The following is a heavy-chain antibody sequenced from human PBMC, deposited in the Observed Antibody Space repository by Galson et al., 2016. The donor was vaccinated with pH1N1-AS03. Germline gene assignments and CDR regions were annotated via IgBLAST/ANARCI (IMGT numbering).Heavy chain of an antibody. D-gene: IGHD2-15*01. V-gene: IGHV3-23*01. CDR1: GFTFTTFA. Sequence: SLRLSCAASGFTFTTFAMSWVRQAPGKGLEWVSAINGSGGSTHYADSVKGRFTVSRDNSKNTLYLQMNSLRAEDTAVYFCAAGQGWQFDYWGQGTLVTASS. CDR2: INGSGGST. CDR3: AAGQGWQFDY. J-gene: IGHJ4*02.